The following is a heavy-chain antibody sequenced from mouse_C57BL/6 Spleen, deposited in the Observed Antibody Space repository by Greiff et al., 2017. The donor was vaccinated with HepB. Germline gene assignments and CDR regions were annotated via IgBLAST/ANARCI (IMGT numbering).Heavy chain of an antibody. CDR2: IYPGSGST. V-gene: IGHV1-55*01. J-gene: IGHJ1*03. CDR3: APFITSVFDV. Sequence: QVQLQQPGAELVKPGASVKMSCKASGYTFTSYWITWVKQRPGQGLEWIGDIYPGSGSTNYNEKFKSKATLTVDKSSSTAYMQLSSLTSEDSAVYYCAPFITSVFDVWGTGTTVTVSS. D-gene: IGHD1-1*01. CDR1: GYTFTSYW.